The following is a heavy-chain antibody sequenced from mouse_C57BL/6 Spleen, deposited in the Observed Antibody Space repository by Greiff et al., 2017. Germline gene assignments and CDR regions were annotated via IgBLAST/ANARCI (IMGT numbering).Heavy chain of an antibody. CDR3: ASIVGYAMDY. Sequence: EVNVVESGGGLVKPGGSLKLSCAASGFTFSDYGMHWVRQAPEKGLEWVAYISSGSSTIYYADTVKGRFTISRDNAKNTLFLQMTSLRSEDTAMYYCASIVGYAMDYWGQGTSVTVSS. J-gene: IGHJ4*01. V-gene: IGHV5-17*01. CDR1: GFTFSDYG. CDR2: ISSGSSTI.